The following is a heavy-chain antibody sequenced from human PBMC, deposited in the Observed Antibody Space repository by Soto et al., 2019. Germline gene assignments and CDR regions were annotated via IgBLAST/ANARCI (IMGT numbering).Heavy chain of an antibody. J-gene: IGHJ6*02. V-gene: IGHV3-33*01. CDR3: AREGSYSGYDTYYYYGMDV. CDR1: GFTFSSYG. D-gene: IGHD5-12*01. Sequence: GGALRLSRGAAGFTFSSYGMPWGRPAPGKGGGGVAVIWYDGSNKYYADSVKGRFTISRDNSKNTLYLQMNSLRAEDTAVYYCAREGSYSGYDTYYYYGMDVWGQGTTVTVSS. CDR2: IWYDGSNK.